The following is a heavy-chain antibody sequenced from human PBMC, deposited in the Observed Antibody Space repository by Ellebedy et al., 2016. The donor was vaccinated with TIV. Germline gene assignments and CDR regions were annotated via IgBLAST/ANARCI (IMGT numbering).Heavy chain of an antibody. J-gene: IGHJ4*02. CDR1: GFTFDDYG. CDR3: AKETGYSSGWISQIDS. D-gene: IGHD6-19*01. Sequence: GESLKISCAASGFTFDDYGMSWVRQAPGKGLEWVSGINWNGGSTGYADSVKGRFTISRDNSKNTLYLQMNSLRAEDTALYFCAKETGYSSGWISQIDSWGQGTLVTVSS. V-gene: IGHV3-20*04. CDR2: INWNGGST.